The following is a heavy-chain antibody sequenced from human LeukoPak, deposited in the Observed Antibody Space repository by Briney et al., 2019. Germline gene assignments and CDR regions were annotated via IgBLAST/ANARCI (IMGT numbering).Heavy chain of an antibody. J-gene: IGHJ4*02. V-gene: IGHV4-34*01. CDR3: ARSQGSGYYFY. CDR2: INHSGST. CDR1: GGSFSGYY. D-gene: IGHD3-22*01. Sequence: SETLSLTCAVYGGSFSGYYWSWIRQPPGKGLEGIGEINHSGSTNYNPSLKSRVTISVDTSKNQFSLKLSSVTAADTAVYYCARSQGSGYYFYWGQGTLVTVSS.